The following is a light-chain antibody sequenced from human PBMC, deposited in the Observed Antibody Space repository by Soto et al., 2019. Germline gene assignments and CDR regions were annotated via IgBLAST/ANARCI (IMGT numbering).Light chain of an antibody. J-gene: IGKJ1*01. CDR2: DAS. CDR1: QSISSW. Sequence: DIQMTQSPSTLSASVGDRVTITCRASQSISSWLAWYQQKPGKAPKLLIYDASSLESGVPSRFSGSGSGTEFTLTISCLQPDDFATYYCQQYNSYSRTFGKGTKVEIK. V-gene: IGKV1-5*01. CDR3: QQYNSYSRT.